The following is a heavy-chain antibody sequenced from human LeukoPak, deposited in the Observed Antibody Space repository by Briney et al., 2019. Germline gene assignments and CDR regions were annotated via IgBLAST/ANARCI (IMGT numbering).Heavy chain of an antibody. D-gene: IGHD1-1*01. Sequence: ASVKVSCKASGYTFTSYDINRVRQATGQGLEWLGWINPNSGGTKYAQKFQGRVTVTRDTSINTAFLELSRLRSDDTAVYYCAREGNFPVPWVDENEGHFDSWGHGTLVTVSS. J-gene: IGHJ5*01. CDR3: AREGNFPVPWVDENEGHFDS. V-gene: IGHV1-2*02. CDR1: GYTFTSYD. CDR2: INPNSGGT.